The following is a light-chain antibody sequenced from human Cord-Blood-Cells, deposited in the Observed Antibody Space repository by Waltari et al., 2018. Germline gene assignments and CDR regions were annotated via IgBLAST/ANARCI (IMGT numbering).Light chain of an antibody. Sequence: SYVLPQPHSVSAAPGKTARMTCGGNNIRSKSVHRYQQKPGQAPVLVIYDNSDRPSGIPERFSGSNSGNTATLTISRVEAGDEADYYCQVWDSSSDHWVFGGGTKLTVL. CDR1: NIRSKS. CDR3: QVWDSSSDHWV. CDR2: DNS. V-gene: IGLV3-21*04. J-gene: IGLJ3*02.